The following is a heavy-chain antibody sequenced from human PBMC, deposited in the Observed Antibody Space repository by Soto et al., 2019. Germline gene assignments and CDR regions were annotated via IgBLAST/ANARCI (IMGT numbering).Heavy chain of an antibody. CDR1: GIIFTGFG. CDR3: ARDDVLCDGGRCYGVPLDV. D-gene: IGHD2-15*01. J-gene: IGHJ6*04. CDR2: IPYDGSNK. V-gene: IGHV3-30*02. Sequence: GSLRLSCAASGIIFTGFGMHWVRQAPGKGLEWVAVIPYDGSNKYYADSVKGRFTISRDNSKNTLYLQMNSLRAEDTAVYYCARDDVLCDGGRCYGVPLDVWGKGTTVTVSS.